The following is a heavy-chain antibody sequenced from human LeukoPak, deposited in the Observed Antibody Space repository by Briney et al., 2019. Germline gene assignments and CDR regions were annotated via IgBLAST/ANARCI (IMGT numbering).Heavy chain of an antibody. J-gene: IGHJ4*02. CDR1: GGPFSSYY. CDR2: ISHSGST. D-gene: IGHD3-3*01. CDR3: ARGRASYDFWSGYLFDY. V-gene: IGHV4-34*01. Sequence: PSETLSLTCAVYGGPFSSYYWTWIRQPPGKGLEWIGEISHSGSTNYNPSLKSRVAISVDTSKNQFSLKLSSVTAADTAVYYCARGRASYDFWSGYLFDYWGQGTLVTVSS.